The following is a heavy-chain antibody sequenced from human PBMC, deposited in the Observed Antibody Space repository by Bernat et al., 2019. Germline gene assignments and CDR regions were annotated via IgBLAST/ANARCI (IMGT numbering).Heavy chain of an antibody. Sequence: QVQLVESGGGVVQPGRSLRLSCAASGFTFSSYAMHWVHQAPGKGLEWVAVISYDGSNKYYADSVKGRFTISRDNSKNTLYLQMNSLRAEDTAVYYCARDGYCSSTSCYPSLYYYYYMDVWGKGTTVTVSS. CDR1: GFTFSSYA. D-gene: IGHD2-2*03. CDR3: ARDGYCSSTSCYPSLYYYYYMDV. V-gene: IGHV3-30*01. CDR2: ISYDGSNK. J-gene: IGHJ6*03.